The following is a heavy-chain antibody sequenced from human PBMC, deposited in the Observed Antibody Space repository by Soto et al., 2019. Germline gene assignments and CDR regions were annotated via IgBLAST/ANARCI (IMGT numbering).Heavy chain of an antibody. CDR2: IVVDSGNT. D-gene: IGHD3-3*01. V-gene: IGHV1-58*01. J-gene: IGHJ4*02. CDR1: GFTFTSSA. CDR3: AADSDEFWGAYYPVGY. Sequence: QMQLVQSGPEVKKPGTSVKVSCKASGFTFTSSAVQWVRQARGQRLEWIGWIVVDSGNTNYAQKCPARVTIPRDMSKSPPYMELRSLRYEDTAVYYCAADSDEFWGAYYPVGYWGQGTLVTVSS.